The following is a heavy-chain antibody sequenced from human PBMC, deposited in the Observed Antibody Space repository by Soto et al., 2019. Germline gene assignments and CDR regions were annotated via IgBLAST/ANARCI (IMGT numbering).Heavy chain of an antibody. Sequence: SVKVSCKASGGTFSSYAISWVRQAPGQGLEWMGGIIPIFGTANYAQKFQGRVTITADESTSTAYMELSSLRSEDTAVYYCARNRESDYAVADFDYWGQGTLVTVSS. CDR3: ARNRESDYAVADFDY. CDR2: IIPIFGTA. J-gene: IGHJ4*02. V-gene: IGHV1-69*13. D-gene: IGHD6-19*01. CDR1: GGTFSSYA.